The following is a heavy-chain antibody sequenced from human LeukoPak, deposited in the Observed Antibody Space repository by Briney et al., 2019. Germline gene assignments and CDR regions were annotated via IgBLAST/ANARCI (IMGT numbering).Heavy chain of an antibody. D-gene: IGHD5-24*01. CDR3: ASNIEMATRGYYYYYMDV. V-gene: IGHV1-46*01. Sequence: GASVKVSCKASGYTSTNYGISWVRQAPGQGLEWMGIINPSAGSTSYAQKFQGRVTLTRDMSTSTVYMEVSSLRSEDTAVYYCASNIEMATRGYYYYYMDVWGKGTTVTVSS. CDR1: GYTSTNYG. CDR2: INPSAGST. J-gene: IGHJ6*03.